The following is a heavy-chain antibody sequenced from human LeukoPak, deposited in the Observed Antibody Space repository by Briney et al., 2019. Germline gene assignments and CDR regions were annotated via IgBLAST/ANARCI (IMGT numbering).Heavy chain of an antibody. D-gene: IGHD6-19*01. CDR3: ARVGGDVGWYGTIDY. CDR2: IYTSGGT. V-gene: IGHV4-61*09. CDR1: GGSISSGSYY. Sequence: SQTLSLTCNVSGGSISSGSYYWSWIRQPAGKGLEWIGHIYTSGGTSYNPSLQSRVSISVDTSKHQFSLKVTSVTAADTAVYYCARVGGDVGWYGTIDYWGQETLVTVSS. J-gene: IGHJ4*02.